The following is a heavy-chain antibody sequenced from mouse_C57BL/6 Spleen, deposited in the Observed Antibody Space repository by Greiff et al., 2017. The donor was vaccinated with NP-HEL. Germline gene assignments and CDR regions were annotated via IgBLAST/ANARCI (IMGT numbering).Heavy chain of an antibody. J-gene: IGHJ1*03. V-gene: IGHV1-55*01. CDR2: IYPGSGST. CDR3: ARIGYYCGSSYPWYFEV. Sequence: VQLQQPGAELVKPGASVKMSCKASGYTFTSYWITWVKQRPGQGLEWIGDIYPGSGSTNYNEKFKSKATLTVDTSSSTAYMQLSSLTSEDSAVYYCARIGYYCGSSYPWYFEVWGKGTTVTVSS. CDR1: GYTFTSYW. D-gene: IGHD1-1*01.